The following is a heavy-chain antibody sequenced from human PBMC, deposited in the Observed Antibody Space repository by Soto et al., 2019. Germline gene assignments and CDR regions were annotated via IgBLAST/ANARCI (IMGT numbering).Heavy chain of an antibody. CDR2: IIPIFGTA. D-gene: IGHD6-13*01. J-gene: IGHJ5*02. CDR3: ARGAAAGTGWFDP. CDR1: GGTFSSYA. Sequence: SVKVSCKASGGTFSSYAISWVRQAPGQGLEWMGGIIPIFGTANYAQKFRGRVTITADESTSTAYMELSSLRSEDTAVYYCARGAAAGTGWFDPWGQGTLVTVSS. V-gene: IGHV1-69*13.